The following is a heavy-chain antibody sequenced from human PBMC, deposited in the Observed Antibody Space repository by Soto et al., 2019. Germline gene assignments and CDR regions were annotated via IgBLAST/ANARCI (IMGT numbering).Heavy chain of an antibody. CDR1: GYTFISYG. J-gene: IGHJ3*02. V-gene: IGHV1-18*01. CDR3: ARVAAGWQQLVIVAFDI. D-gene: IGHD6-13*01. CDR2: ISAYNGNT. Sequence: ASVKVSCKASGYTFISYGITWVRQAPGQGLEWMGYISAYNGNTNYAQKLQGRVTMTTDTSTSTAYMELRSLRSDDTAVYHCARVAAGWQQLVIVAFDIWGQGTMVTVSS.